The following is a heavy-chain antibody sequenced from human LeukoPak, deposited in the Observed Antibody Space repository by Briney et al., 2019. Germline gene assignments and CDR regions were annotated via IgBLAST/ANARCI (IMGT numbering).Heavy chain of an antibody. CDR3: ARAHRGRSSSSADFDY. Sequence: SETLSLTCTVSGGSISSGGYYWSWIRQHPGKGLEWIGYIYYSGSTYYNPSLKGRVTISVDTSKNQFSLKLGSVTAADTAVYYCARAHRGRSSSSADFDYWGQGTLVTVSS. J-gene: IGHJ4*02. D-gene: IGHD6-13*01. CDR2: IYYSGST. V-gene: IGHV4-31*03. CDR1: GGSISSGGYY.